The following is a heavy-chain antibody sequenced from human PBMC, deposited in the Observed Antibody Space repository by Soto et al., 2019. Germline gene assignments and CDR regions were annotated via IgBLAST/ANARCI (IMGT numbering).Heavy chain of an antibody. D-gene: IGHD3-3*01. V-gene: IGHV2-5*02. Sequence: QITLKESGPTLVRPTQTLTLTCTFSGFSLTTSGVGVGWIRQPPVKALEWLALIYWDDDTRYSPSLKSRLTSTKDPSKNPVGLTMTNMDPVDTATYYGSHSHWTGKKDYFDYCGQGTMVTVSS. J-gene: IGHJ4*02. CDR1: GFSLTTSGVG. CDR3: SHSHWTGKKDYFDY. CDR2: IYWDDDT.